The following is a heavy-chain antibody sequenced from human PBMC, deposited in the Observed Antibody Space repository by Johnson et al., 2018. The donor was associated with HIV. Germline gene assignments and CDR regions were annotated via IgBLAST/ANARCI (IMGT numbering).Heavy chain of an antibody. J-gene: IGHJ3*02. D-gene: IGHD2-2*01. V-gene: IGHV3-66*02. Sequence: VQLVESGGGVVQPGGSLRLSCAASGFTVSSNYMSWVRQAPGKGLEWVSVIFSGGSTYYADSVKGRFTISRDNSKNTLYLQMNSLRPEATAVYYCARDPSWNACDIWGQGTMVTVSS. CDR2: IFSGGST. CDR3: ARDPSWNACDI. CDR1: GFTVSSNY.